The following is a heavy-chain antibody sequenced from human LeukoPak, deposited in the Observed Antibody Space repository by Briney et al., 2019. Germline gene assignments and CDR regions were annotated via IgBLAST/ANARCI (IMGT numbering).Heavy chain of an antibody. J-gene: IGHJ4*02. V-gene: IGHV4-34*01. D-gene: IGHD3-22*01. CDR2: INHSGST. CDR1: GGSFSGYY. CDR3: ARGRAFGYYYDSSGYYPGDY. Sequence: PSETLSLTCAVYGGSFSGYYWSWIRQPPGKGLEWIGEINHSGSTNYNPSLKSRVTISVDTSKNQFSLELSSVTAADTAVYYCARGRAFGYYYDSSGYYPGDYWGQGTLVTVSS.